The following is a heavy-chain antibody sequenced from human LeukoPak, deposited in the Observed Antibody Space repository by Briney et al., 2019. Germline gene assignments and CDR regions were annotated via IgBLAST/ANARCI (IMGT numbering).Heavy chain of an antibody. CDR3: ARVSDWMGWFDP. CDR2: INSDGSST. D-gene: IGHD6-19*01. Sequence: GGSLRLSCAASGFTFSSYWMHWVRQAPGKGLVWVSRINSDGSSTSYADSVKGRFTISRDNAKNTLYPQMNSLRAEDTAVYYCARVSDWMGWFDPWGQGTLVTVSP. V-gene: IGHV3-74*01. J-gene: IGHJ5*02. CDR1: GFTFSSYW.